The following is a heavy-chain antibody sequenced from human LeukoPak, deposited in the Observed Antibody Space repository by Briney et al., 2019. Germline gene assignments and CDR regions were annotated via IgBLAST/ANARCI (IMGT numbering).Heavy chain of an antibody. CDR2: ISDSGST. V-gene: IGHV4-59*08. D-gene: IGHD2-15*01. J-gene: IGHJ5*02. CDR3: ARRRVGDLTVGSDTWFDP. Sequence: SETLSLTCTVSGGSVTNYNWNWIRQPPGKGLEWIGYISDSGSTNYNPSLQSRVTISVDTSKNQFSLKLSSVTASDTAVYYRARRRVGDLTVGSDTWFDPWGQGALVTVSS. CDR1: GGSVTNYN.